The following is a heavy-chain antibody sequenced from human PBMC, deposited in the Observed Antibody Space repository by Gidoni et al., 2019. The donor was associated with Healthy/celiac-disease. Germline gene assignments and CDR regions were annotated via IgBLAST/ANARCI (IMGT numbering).Heavy chain of an antibody. CDR1: GFPFRNAW. V-gene: IGHV3-15*01. CDR2: IKSKTDGGTT. CDR3: TTELRYFDWLFPGMDV. Sequence: EVQLVESGGGLVKPGGSLRLSCAASGFPFRNAWRSWVRQAPGKGLEWVSRIKSKTDGGTTDYAAPVKGRFTISRDDSKNTLYLQMNSLKTEDTAVYYCTTELRYFDWLFPGMDVWGQGTTVTVSS. J-gene: IGHJ6*02. D-gene: IGHD3-9*01.